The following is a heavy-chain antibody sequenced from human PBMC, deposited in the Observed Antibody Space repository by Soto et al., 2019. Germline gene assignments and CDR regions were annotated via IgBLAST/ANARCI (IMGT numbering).Heavy chain of an antibody. J-gene: IGHJ6*01. D-gene: IGHD1-26*01. CDR3: ARDDVATYYYYGMEV. V-gene: IGHV3-33*01. CDR2: IWYDGSNK. Sequence: FLRISCAASGFTFSSYGMHWVRQSPVKGLEWVAVIWYDGSNKYYADSVKGRFTISRDNSKNTLYLQMNSLRAEDTAVYYCARDDVATYYYYGMEVWGQGTTVSVSS. CDR1: GFTFSSYG.